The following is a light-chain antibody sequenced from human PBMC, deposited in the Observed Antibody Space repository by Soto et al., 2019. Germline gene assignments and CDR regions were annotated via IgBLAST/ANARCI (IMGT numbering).Light chain of an antibody. CDR3: EEPGTAARR. Sequence: LYSRASQSVSSSYLAWYQQKPGQATRLRIYGASSRATGIPDRFSGSGHGAEYTLTMSCLQPEESAVYYCEEPGTAARRFSEGTRLDIK. V-gene: IGKV3-20*01. CDR2: GAS. J-gene: IGKJ5*01. CDR1: QSVSSSY.